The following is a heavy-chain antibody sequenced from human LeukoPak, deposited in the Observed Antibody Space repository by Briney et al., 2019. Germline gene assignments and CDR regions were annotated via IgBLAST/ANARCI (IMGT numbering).Heavy chain of an antibody. CDR3: ARSGRTDYYPFDF. CDR1: GDPISSRY. CDR2: IYYTGST. V-gene: IGHV4-59*11. Sequence: SETLSLTCTVSGDPISSRYWSWIRQPPGKGLEWIGYIYYTGSTNYNPSLKSRVTISIDTSKNQFSLKLSSVTAADTAVYYCARSGRTDYYPFDFWGQGTLVTVSS. D-gene: IGHD3-9*01. J-gene: IGHJ4*02.